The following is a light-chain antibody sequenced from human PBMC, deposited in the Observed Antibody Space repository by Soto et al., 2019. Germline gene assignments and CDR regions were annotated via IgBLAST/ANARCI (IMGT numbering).Light chain of an antibody. CDR2: DVI. V-gene: IGLV2-14*03. CDR3: SSYTSSNTYG. CDR1: SSEVGGYNY. J-gene: IGLJ1*01. Sequence: QSVLTQPASVSGSPGQSIAISCTGTSSEVGGYNYVSWYQHHPGKVPQIMIYDVISRPSGVFYRFSGSKSGNTASLTISGLQAEDEADYYCSSYTSSNTYGFGTGTKVTVL.